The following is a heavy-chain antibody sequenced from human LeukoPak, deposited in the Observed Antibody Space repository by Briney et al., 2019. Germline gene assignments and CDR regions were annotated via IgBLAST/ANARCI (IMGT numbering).Heavy chain of an antibody. J-gene: IGHJ5*02. CDR1: GFTFSTYA. CDR2: ISASGGDT. D-gene: IGHD2-15*01. Sequence: PGRSLRLSCAASGFTFSTYALSWVRQAPGKGLEWVSGISASGGDTYYADSVKGRFTISRDNSKNTLSLQMNSLRVEDTAIYYCAKDVKRCSGGCTWGQGTLVTVSS. CDR3: AKDVKRCSGGCT. V-gene: IGHV3-23*01.